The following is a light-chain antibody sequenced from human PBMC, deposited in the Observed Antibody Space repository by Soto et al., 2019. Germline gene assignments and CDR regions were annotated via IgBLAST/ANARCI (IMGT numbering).Light chain of an antibody. J-gene: IGKJ5*01. Sequence: EIVMTQSPATLSVSPGERATLSCRASQSVSSKLAWFQQKPGQAPSLLIYGAFNRAPGIPARFSGSGSGTDFTLTISSLEPEDFAVYYCQQRNIWPPVTFGQGTRLEIK. V-gene: IGKV3-11*01. CDR3: QQRNIWPPVT. CDR1: QSVSSK. CDR2: GAF.